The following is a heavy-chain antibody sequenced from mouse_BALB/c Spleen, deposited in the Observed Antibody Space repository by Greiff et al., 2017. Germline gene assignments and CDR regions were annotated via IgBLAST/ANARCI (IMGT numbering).Heavy chain of an antibody. CDR3: ARDYRYSWFAY. V-gene: IGHV5-6*01. J-gene: IGHJ3*01. D-gene: IGHD2-14*01. Sequence: EVKVVESGGDLVKPGGSLKLSCAASGFTFSSYGMSWVRQTPDKRLEWVATISSGGSYTYYPDSVKGRFTISRDNAKNTLYLQMSSLKSEDTAMYYCARDYRYSWFAYWGQATLVTVSA. CDR1: GFTFSSYG. CDR2: ISSGGSYT.